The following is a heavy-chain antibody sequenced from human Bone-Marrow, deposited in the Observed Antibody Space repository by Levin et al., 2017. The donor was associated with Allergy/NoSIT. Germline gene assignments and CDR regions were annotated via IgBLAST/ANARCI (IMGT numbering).Heavy chain of an antibody. Sequence: PGGSLRLSCVASGFTFSDHYMAWVRQAPGKGLEWVGRSRNRANSHTTEYAASVKGRFTIPSDASKNSLFLQMNSLQTEDTAMYYCARDPSASGAFDVWGQGTMVTVSS. CDR2: SRNRANSHTT. D-gene: IGHD1-26*01. V-gene: IGHV3-72*01. J-gene: IGHJ3*01. CDR3: ARDPSASGAFDV. CDR1: GFTFSDHY.